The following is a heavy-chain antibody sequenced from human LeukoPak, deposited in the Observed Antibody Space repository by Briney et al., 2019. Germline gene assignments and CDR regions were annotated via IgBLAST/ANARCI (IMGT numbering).Heavy chain of an antibody. CDR2: VSYDGSNK. CDR3: ARGPGTMIVVGYY. J-gene: IGHJ4*02. V-gene: IGHV3-30-3*01. D-gene: IGHD3-22*01. CDR1: GFTFSSYA. Sequence: GGSLRLSCAASGFTFSSYAMHWARQAPGKGLEWVAVVSYDGSNKYYADSVKGRFTISRDNSKNTLYLQMNSLRAEDTAVYYCARGPGTMIVVGYYWGQGTLVTVSS.